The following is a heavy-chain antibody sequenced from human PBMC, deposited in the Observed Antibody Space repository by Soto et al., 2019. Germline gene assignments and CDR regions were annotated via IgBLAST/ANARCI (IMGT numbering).Heavy chain of an antibody. J-gene: IGHJ5*02. CDR2: ILDTGTTV. D-gene: IGHD3-10*01. Sequence: EFHVLESGGGWAQPVGSLRLACAASGFPFSSTDMSWVRQAPGKGLEWVSTILDTGTTVFYADSVKGRFTVSRYNSNNTLYDQMNNRRADDTAIYYCVKNSGWFNTWGQGALVTVSS. V-gene: IGHV3-23*01. CDR1: GFPFSSTD. CDR3: VKNSGWFNT.